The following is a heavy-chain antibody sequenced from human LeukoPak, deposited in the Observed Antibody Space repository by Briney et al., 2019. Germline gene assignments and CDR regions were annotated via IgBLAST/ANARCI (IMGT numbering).Heavy chain of an antibody. CDR2: ISSSGSTI. CDR1: GFTFNKCG. CDR3: ARDGGDYGSGSYYAY. J-gene: IGHJ4*02. D-gene: IGHD3-10*01. Sequence: QAGGSLRLSCAASGFTFNKCGMNWVRQAPGKGLEWVSYISSSGSTIYYADSVKGRFTISRDNAKKSLYLQMDSLRAEDTAVYYCARDGGDYGSGSYYAYWGQGTLVTVSS. V-gene: IGHV3-48*03.